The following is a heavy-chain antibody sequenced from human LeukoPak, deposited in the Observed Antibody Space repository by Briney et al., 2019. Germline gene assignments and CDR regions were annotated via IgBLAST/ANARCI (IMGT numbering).Heavy chain of an antibody. Sequence: SETLSLTCAVYGGSFSGYYWSWLRQPPGKGLEWIGEINHSGSTNYNPSLKSRVTISVDTSKNQFSLKLSSVTAADTAVYYCARAGLRVTMARRSYFDYWGQGTLVTVSS. CDR2: INHSGST. CDR3: ARAGLRVTMARRSYFDY. D-gene: IGHD3-10*01. J-gene: IGHJ4*02. V-gene: IGHV4-34*01. CDR1: GGSFSGYY.